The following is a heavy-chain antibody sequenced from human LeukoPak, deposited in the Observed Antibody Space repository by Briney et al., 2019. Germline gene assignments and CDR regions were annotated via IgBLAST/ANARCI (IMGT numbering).Heavy chain of an antibody. CDR1: GGSFSGYY. CDR3: ARGSRGVWFGESNWFDP. J-gene: IGHJ5*02. V-gene: IGHV4-34*01. CDR2: INHSGST. Sequence: SETLSLTCAVYGGSFSGYYWSWIRQPPGKGLEWIGEINHSGSTNYNPSLKSRVTISVDTSENQFSLKLSSVTAADTAVYYCARGSRGVWFGESNWFDPWGQGTLVTVSS. D-gene: IGHD3-10*01.